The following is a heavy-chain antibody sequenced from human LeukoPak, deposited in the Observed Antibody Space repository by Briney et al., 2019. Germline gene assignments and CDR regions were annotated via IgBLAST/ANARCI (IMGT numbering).Heavy chain of an antibody. J-gene: IGHJ4*02. CDR1: GFTFSNYA. D-gene: IGHD5-12*01. CDR2: ISGSGGST. V-gene: IGHV3-23*01. CDR3: ARGPSGYHNT. Sequence: GGSLRLPCEASGFTFSNYAMNWVRQAPGKGLEWVSAISGSGGSTYYADSVKGRFTISRDNSKNTLYLQMNSLRAEDTAVYYCARGPSGYHNTGGQGTLVTVSS.